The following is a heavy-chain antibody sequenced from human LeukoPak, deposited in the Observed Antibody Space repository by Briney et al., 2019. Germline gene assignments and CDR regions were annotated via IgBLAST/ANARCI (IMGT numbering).Heavy chain of an antibody. J-gene: IGHJ4*02. V-gene: IGHV4-31*03. CDR3: ARDHGATYFDY. D-gene: IGHD5-12*01. Sequence: SQTLSLTCTVSGCSISSGGYYGSWIRQDPGKCLEWIGYIYYSGSTYYNPSLKSRVTISVDTSKNQFSLKLSSVTAADTAVYYCARDHGATYFDYWGQGTLVTVSS. CDR2: IYYSGST. CDR1: GCSISSGGYY.